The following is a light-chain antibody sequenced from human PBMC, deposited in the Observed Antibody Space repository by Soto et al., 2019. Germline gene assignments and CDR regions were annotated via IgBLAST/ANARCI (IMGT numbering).Light chain of an antibody. CDR1: QSIGTY. J-gene: IGKJ1*01. Sequence: EIQMTLAPSSLSASVRDRVTITCRASQSIGTYLHWYQQKAGKAPKLLIYAASNLQSGVPSRFSDSGSGTDFTFAMKSLQPEDFATYKCEQGYSTRWTFDQGTKVDI. V-gene: IGKV1-39*01. CDR3: EQGYSTRWT. CDR2: AAS.